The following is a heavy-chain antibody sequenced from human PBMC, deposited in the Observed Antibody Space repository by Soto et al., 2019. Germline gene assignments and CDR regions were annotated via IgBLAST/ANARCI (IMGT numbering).Heavy chain of an antibody. CDR3: AKIVVVTDDAFDI. V-gene: IGHV3-30*18. D-gene: IGHD3-22*01. J-gene: IGHJ3*02. CDR1: GFTFSSYG. CDR2: ISYDGSNK. Sequence: QVQLVESGGGVVQPGRSLRLSCAASGFTFSSYGMHWVRQAPGKGLEWVAVISYDGSNKYYADSVKGRFTISRDNSKNTLYLQMNSLRAEDPAVYYCAKIVVVTDDAFDIWGQGTMVTVSS.